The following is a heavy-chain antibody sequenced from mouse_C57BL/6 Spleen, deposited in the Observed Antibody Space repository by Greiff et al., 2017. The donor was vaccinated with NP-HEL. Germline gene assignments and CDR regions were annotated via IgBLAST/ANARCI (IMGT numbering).Heavy chain of an antibody. CDR1: GYTFTSYT. J-gene: IGHJ4*01. V-gene: IGHV1-4*01. CDR2: INPSSGYT. Sequence: QVHVKQSGAELARPGASVKMSCKASGYTFTSYTMHWVKQRPGQGLEWIGYINPSSGYTKYNQKFKDKATLTADKSSSTAYMQLSSLTSEDSAVYYCARKGDYYAMDYWGQGTSVTVSS. CDR3: ARKGDYYAMDY.